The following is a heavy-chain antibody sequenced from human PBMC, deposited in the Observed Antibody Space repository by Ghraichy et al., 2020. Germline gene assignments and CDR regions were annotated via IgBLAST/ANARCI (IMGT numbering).Heavy chain of an antibody. CDR3: ASGAYYYDSSGYCDFDY. D-gene: IGHD3-22*01. CDR1: GGSVSSGSYY. Sequence: SETLSLTCTVSGGSVSSGSYYWSWIRQPPGKGLEWIGYIYYSGSTNYNPSLKSRVTISVDTSKNQFSLKLSSVTAADTAVYYCASGAYYYDSSGYCDFDYWGQGTLVTVSS. J-gene: IGHJ4*02. V-gene: IGHV4-61*01. CDR2: IYYSGST.